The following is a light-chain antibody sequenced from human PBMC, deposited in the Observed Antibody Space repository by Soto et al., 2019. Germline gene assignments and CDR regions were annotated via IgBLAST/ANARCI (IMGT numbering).Light chain of an antibody. J-gene: IGKJ3*01. Sequence: DIQMTQSPSTLSASVGDRVTITCRASQSISTWLAWYQQKPGKAPNLLIYKASSLESGAPSRFSGSGSGTEFTLTISSLQPDDFAAYYCQQYNSYSFGPGTHVDIQ. CDR2: KAS. CDR3: QQYNSYS. V-gene: IGKV1-5*03. CDR1: QSISTW.